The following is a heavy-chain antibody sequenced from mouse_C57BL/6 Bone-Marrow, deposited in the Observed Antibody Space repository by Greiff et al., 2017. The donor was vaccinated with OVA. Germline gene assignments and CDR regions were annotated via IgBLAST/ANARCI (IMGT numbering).Heavy chain of an antibody. CDR1: GFTFSSYG. J-gene: IGHJ3*01. Sequence: EVKLVESGGDLVKPGGSLKLSCAASGFTFSSYGMSWVRQTPDKRLEWVATISSGGSYTYYPDSVKGRFIISRDNAKNTLYLQMSSLKSEDTAMYYCASPYYGSSSAWFAYWGQGTLVTVSA. CDR3: ASPYYGSSSAWFAY. CDR2: ISSGGSYT. V-gene: IGHV5-6*01. D-gene: IGHD1-1*01.